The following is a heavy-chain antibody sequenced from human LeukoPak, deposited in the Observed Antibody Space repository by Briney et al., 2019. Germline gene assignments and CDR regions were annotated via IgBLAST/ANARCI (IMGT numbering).Heavy chain of an antibody. Sequence: GASVKVSCKASGYTFTSYGISWVRQAPGQGLEWMGWISAYNGNTNYAQKLQGRVTMTTDTSTSTAYMELRSLRSDDTAVYYCARDVGEYCSSTNCYASNYWGQGTLVTVSS. D-gene: IGHD2-2*01. J-gene: IGHJ4*02. V-gene: IGHV1-18*01. CDR3: ARDVGEYCSSTNCYASNY. CDR2: ISAYNGNT. CDR1: GYTFTSYG.